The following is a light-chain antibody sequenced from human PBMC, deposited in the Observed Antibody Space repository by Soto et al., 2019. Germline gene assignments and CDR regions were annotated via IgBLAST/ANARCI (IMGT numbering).Light chain of an antibody. J-gene: IGKJ1*01. CDR3: LQDHNYPRT. CDR1: EDIRKE. Sequence: AIQMTQSPSSLSAAVGDSVTITCRASEDIRKELSWYQQKPGKAPNVLIYGASSSQSGVPSRFSGSGSGTDFTLTISSLQPEDFATYYCLQDHNYPRTFGQGTKVEVK. V-gene: IGKV1-6*01. CDR2: GAS.